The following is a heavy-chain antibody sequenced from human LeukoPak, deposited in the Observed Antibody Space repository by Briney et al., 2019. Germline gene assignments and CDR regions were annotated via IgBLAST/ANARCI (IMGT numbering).Heavy chain of an antibody. CDR1: GGSISSSSYY. J-gene: IGHJ4*02. Sequence: SETLSLTCTVSGGSISSSSYYWGWIRQPPGKGLEWIVSIYYSGSTYYNPSLKSRVTISVDTSKNQFSLKLSSVTAADTAVYYCARRESIAVAGTAWVFDYWGQGTLVTVSS. CDR3: ARRESIAVAGTAWVFDY. D-gene: IGHD6-19*01. V-gene: IGHV4-39*07. CDR2: IYYSGST.